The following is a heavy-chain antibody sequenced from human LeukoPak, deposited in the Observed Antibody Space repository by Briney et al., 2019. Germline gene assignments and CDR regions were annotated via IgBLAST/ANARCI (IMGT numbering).Heavy chain of an antibody. J-gene: IGHJ4*02. V-gene: IGHV3-23*01. CDR2: ISESGGRT. Sequence: PGGSLRLSCAVSGITLSNYGMSWVRQAPGKGLEWVAGISESGGRTNYADSVKGRFTISRDNPTNTLYLQMNSLSAEATAVYFCAKRGVVIRVILVGFHKEAYYFDSWGQGALVTVSS. CDR1: GITLSNYG. D-gene: IGHD3-22*01. CDR3: AKRGVVIRVILVGFHKEAYYFDS.